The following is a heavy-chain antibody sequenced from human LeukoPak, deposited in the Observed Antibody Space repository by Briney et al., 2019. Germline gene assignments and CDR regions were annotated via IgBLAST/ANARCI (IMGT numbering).Heavy chain of an antibody. Sequence: ASVKVSCKVSGHTLTELSMHWVRQAPGKGLEWMGGFDPEDGETIYAQKFQGRVTMTEDTSTDTAYMELSSLRSEDTAVYYCATVSHVLYSSSWYYWGQGTLVTVSS. CDR3: ATVSHVLYSSSWYY. CDR2: FDPEDGET. D-gene: IGHD6-13*01. J-gene: IGHJ4*02. V-gene: IGHV1-24*01. CDR1: GHTLTELS.